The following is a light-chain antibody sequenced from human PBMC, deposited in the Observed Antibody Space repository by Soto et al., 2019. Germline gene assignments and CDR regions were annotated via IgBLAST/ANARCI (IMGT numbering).Light chain of an antibody. J-gene: IGLJ1*01. CDR1: RSDVGGYNF. CDR3: SSYAGSNSYV. Sequence: QSVLTQPPSASGSPGQSVTISCTGTRSDVGGYNFVSWYQQHPGKAPKLMIYEVSQRPSGVPDRFSGSKSDNTASLTVSGLKAEDEAYYYCSSYAGSNSYVFGTGTKLTVL. V-gene: IGLV2-8*01. CDR2: EVS.